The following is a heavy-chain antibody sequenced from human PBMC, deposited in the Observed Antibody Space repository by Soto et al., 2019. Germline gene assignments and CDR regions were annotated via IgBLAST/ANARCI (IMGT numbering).Heavy chain of an antibody. V-gene: IGHV1-69*06. CDR2: IIPIFGTA. CDR1: GGTFSSYA. J-gene: IGHJ6*02. CDR3: AIHSSIAARPVLFGYYYYGMDV. D-gene: IGHD6-6*01. Sequence: QVQLVQSGAEVKKPGSSVKVSCKASGGTFSSYAISWVRQAPGQGLEWMGGIIPIFGTANYAQKFQGRVTIPADKSTRPAYMELSSLRSEDTAVYYCAIHSSIAARPVLFGYYYYGMDVWGQGTTVTVSS.